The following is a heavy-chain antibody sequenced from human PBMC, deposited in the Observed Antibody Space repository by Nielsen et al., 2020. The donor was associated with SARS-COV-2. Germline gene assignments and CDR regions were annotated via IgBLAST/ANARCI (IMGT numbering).Heavy chain of an antibody. D-gene: IGHD3-16*01. CDR1: GFTFSSYT. V-gene: IGHV3-21*04. CDR3: ARGGSSLGANLEDP. CDR2: ISSSSSYI. Sequence: GGSLRLSCAASGFTFSSYTMNWVRQAPGKGLEWVSSISSSSSYIYYADSVKGRFTISRDNAKNSLYLQMNSLRDEDTAVYYCARGGSSLGANLEDPWGQGTLVIVSS. J-gene: IGHJ5*02.